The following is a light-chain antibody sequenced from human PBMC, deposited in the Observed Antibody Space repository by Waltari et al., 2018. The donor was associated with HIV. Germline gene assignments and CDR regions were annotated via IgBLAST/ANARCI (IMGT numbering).Light chain of an antibody. V-gene: IGKV3-15*01. CDR2: GAS. Sequence: EVVLTQSPAILHVSPGARVTLSCRASQSVNSQLAWYQQKVGQAPRLLIHGASSRASGIPARFSGSGSGTDFSLTISSLKSEDFAIYYCQQYDNWPYTFGQGTKLDI. J-gene: IGKJ2*01. CDR3: QQYDNWPYT. CDR1: QSVNSQ.